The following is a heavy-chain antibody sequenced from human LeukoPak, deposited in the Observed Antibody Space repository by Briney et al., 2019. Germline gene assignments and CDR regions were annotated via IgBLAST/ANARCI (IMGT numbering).Heavy chain of an antibody. CDR1: GGTFSSYA. J-gene: IGHJ6*02. CDR2: IIPIFGIA. CDR3: ARGKSRDGYNSRYYYGMDV. Sequence: SVKVSCKASGGTFSSYAISWVRQAPGQGLEWMGRIIPIFGIANYAQKFQGRVTITADKSTSTAYMELSSLISEDTAVYYCARGKSRDGYNSRYYYGMDVWGQGTTVTVSS. D-gene: IGHD5-24*01. V-gene: IGHV1-69*04.